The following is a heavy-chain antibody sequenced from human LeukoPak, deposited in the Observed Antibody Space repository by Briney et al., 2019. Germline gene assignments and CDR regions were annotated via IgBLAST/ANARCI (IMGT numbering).Heavy chain of an antibody. CDR3: ARDWGVALDAFDI. CDR1: GFTFSSYW. Sequence: GGSLRLSCAASGFTFSSYWMHWVRQAPGKGLVWVSRINSDGSSTSYADSVKGRFTISRDNAKNTLYLQMNSLRTEDTAVYYCARDWGVALDAFDIWGQGTMVTVSS. V-gene: IGHV3-74*01. J-gene: IGHJ3*02. CDR2: INSDGSST. D-gene: IGHD2-8*01.